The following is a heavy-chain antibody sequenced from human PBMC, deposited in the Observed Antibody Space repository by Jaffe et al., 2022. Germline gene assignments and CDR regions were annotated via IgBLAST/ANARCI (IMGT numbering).Heavy chain of an antibody. CDR2: IIPIFGTA. CDR3: ARITDDHYYGSGWAFDP. D-gene: IGHD3-10*01. J-gene: IGHJ5*02. V-gene: IGHV1-69*05. Sequence: QVQLVQSGAEVKKPGSSVKVSCKASGGTFSSYAISWVRQAPGQGLEWMGGIIPIFGTANYAQKFQGRVTITTDESTSTAYMELSSLRSEDTAVYYCARITDDHYYGSGWAFDPWGQGTLVTVSS. CDR1: GGTFSSYA.